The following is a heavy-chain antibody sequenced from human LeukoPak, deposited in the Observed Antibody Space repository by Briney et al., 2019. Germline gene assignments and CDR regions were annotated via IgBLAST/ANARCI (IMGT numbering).Heavy chain of an antibody. CDR2: SYYSGST. V-gene: IGHV4-39*01. Sequence: KPSETLSLTCTVSGGSISSGSYYWGWIRQPPGKGLEYIGSSYYSGSTYYKPSLKRRATISVDTSKNQVSMKLRAVTAADTAVYYCARLDSGYDFGAFDIWGQGTMVTVSS. D-gene: IGHD5-12*01. CDR1: GGSISSGSYY. J-gene: IGHJ3*02. CDR3: ARLDSGYDFGAFDI.